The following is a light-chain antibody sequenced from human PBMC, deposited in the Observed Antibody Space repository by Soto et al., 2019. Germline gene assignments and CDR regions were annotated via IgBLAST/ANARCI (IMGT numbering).Light chain of an antibody. CDR1: QSVRSN. CDR3: QQYNNWPPMYT. V-gene: IGKV3-15*01. Sequence: EIVMTQSPATLSVSPGERATLSCRASQSVRSNLAWYQQKPGQAPRLHIYGASTRATGIPARFSGSGSGTEFTLTISSLQSEDFAVYYCQQYNNWPPMYTFGQGTKLEIK. CDR2: GAS. J-gene: IGKJ2*01.